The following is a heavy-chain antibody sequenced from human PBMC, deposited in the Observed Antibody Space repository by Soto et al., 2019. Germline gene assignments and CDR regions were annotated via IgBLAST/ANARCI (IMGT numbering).Heavy chain of an antibody. J-gene: IGHJ5*02. CDR2: IIPIFGTA. CDR1: GGTFSSSS. D-gene: IGHD3-9*01. V-gene: IGHV1-69*05. Sequence: QVQLVQSGAEVTQPGSSVTVSCNASGGTFSSSSSSWVRQSPGQGLEWMGGIIPIFGTANYTQKFQGRVRITRDEPARPVYRELRSQSSDDTAVSDGARPSRYFLEGGGKSAWFYPWGQGTLVTVSS. CDR3: ARPSRYFLEGGGKSAWFYP.